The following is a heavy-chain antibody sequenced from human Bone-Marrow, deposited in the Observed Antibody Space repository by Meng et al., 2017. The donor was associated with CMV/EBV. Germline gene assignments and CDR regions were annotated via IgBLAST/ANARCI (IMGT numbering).Heavy chain of an antibody. V-gene: IGHV1-8*01. J-gene: IGHJ5*02. CDR2: MNPNSGNT. CDR3: ARGRIRYYYDSSGYYNNWFDP. D-gene: IGHD3-22*01. Sequence: YDINWVRQDTGQGLEWMGWMNPNSGNTGYAQKFQGRVTMTRNTSISTAYMELSSLRSEDTAVYYCARGRIRYYYDSSGYYNNWFDPWGQGTLVTVSS. CDR1: YD.